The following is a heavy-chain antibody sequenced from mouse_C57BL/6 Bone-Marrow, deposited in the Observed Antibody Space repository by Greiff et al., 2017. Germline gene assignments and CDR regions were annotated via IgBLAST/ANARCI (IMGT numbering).Heavy chain of an antibody. D-gene: IGHD2-4*01. V-gene: IGHV7-3*01. CDR2: IRNKANGYTT. CDR1: GFTFTDYY. Sequence: EVKLMESGGGLVQPGGSLSLSCAASGFTFTDYYMSWVRQPPGKALAWLGFIRNKANGYTTEYSASVKGRFTISRDNSQSILYLQMNALRAEDSATYYCARWDYDYWGQGTTLTVSS. J-gene: IGHJ2*01. CDR3: ARWDYDY.